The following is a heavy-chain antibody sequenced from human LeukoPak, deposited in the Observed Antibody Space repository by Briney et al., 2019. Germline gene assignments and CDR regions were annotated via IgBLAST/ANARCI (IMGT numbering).Heavy chain of an antibody. CDR3: ARDMGDYYYYYMDV. V-gene: IGHV3-48*03. D-gene: IGHD3-16*01. J-gene: IGHJ6*03. Sequence: GGSLRLSCAASGFTFSSYEMNWVRQAPGKGLEWLSYISSSGSTIYYADSVKGRFTISRDNAKSSLYLQMNSLRAEDTAVYYCARDMGDYYYYYMDVWGKGTTVTASS. CDR1: GFTFSSYE. CDR2: ISSSGSTI.